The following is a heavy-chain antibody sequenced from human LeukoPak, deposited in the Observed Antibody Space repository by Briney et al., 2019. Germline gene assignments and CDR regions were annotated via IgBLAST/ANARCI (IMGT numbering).Heavy chain of an antibody. V-gene: IGHV3-64*04. CDR1: GFSFSSNA. CDR3: AKNYGSSWYVAFDY. J-gene: IGHJ4*02. Sequence: GGSLRLSCTASGFSFSSNAMYWVRQAPGKGLEYVSAISSSGGSTYYADSVKGRFTISRDNSKNTLYVQMNSLRAEDTAVYYCAKNYGSSWYVAFDYWGQGTLVTVSS. D-gene: IGHD6-13*01. CDR2: ISSSGGST.